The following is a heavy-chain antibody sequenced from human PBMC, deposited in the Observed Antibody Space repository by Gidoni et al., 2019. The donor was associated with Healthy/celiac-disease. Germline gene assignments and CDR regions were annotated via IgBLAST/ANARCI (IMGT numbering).Heavy chain of an antibody. J-gene: IGHJ3*02. Sequence: QVPLQASGPGLLKPSQTLSLTCTVSGGSISLGRSYWSWIRQPAGKGLEWIGRIYTSGSTNYNPSLKSRVTIAVDTSKNQFSLKLSSVTAAETAVYYCARGTSYYDILTGYYMGAFDIWGQGTMVTVSS. CDR2: IYTSGST. CDR3: ARGTSYYDILTGYYMGAFDI. CDR1: GGSISLGRSY. D-gene: IGHD3-9*01. V-gene: IGHV4-61*02.